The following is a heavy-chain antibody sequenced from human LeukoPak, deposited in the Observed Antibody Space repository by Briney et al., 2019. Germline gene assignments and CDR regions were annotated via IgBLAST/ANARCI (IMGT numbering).Heavy chain of an antibody. CDR1: GGSISSGGYY. V-gene: IGHV4-31*03. CDR3: AREVYDFWSGYYRVYYYYYMDV. J-gene: IGHJ6*03. D-gene: IGHD3-3*01. CDR2: IYYSGST. Sequence: PSETLSVTCTVSGGSISSGGYYWSWIRQHPGKGLEWIGYIYYSGSTYYNPSLKSRVTISVDTSKNQFSLKLSSVTAADTAVYYCAREVYDFWSGYYRVYYYYYMDVWGKGTTVTVSS.